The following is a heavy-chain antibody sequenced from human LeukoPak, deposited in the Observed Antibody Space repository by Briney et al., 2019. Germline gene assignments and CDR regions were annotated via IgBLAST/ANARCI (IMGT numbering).Heavy chain of an antibody. Sequence: GGSLRLPCAASGFTFSSYWMHWVRQAPGKGLVWVSRINSDGSSTSYADSVKGRFTISRDNAKNTLYLQMNSLRAEDTAVYYCAKGGIAAALDVWGQGTTVTVSS. V-gene: IGHV3-74*01. J-gene: IGHJ6*02. D-gene: IGHD6-13*01. CDR2: INSDGSST. CDR3: AKGGIAAALDV. CDR1: GFTFSSYW.